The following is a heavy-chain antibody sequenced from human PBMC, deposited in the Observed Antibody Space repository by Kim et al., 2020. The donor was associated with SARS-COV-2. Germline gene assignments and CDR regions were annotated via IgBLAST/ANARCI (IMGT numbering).Heavy chain of an antibody. D-gene: IGHD5-12*01. V-gene: IGHV3-11*01. CDR3: ARIYDGGDY. J-gene: IGHJ4*02. Sequence: YYADSVKGRFTISRDKAKNSRYLQMNSLRADDTAVYYCARIYDGGDYWGQGTLVTVSS.